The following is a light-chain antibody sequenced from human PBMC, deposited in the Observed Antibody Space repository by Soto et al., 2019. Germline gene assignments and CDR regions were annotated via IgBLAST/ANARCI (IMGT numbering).Light chain of an antibody. CDR2: YAS. J-gene: IGKJ3*01. Sequence: EMVMTQSPATLSVSPGERVTLSCRASDNVHRNLAWYQQKPGQGPSLLIYYASIRATGVPDRFTGSGSGTEFTLTISSLQSEDFGVYHCQHYSNWPPTFGPGTKVXIK. CDR3: QHYSNWPPT. CDR1: DNVHRN. V-gene: IGKV3-15*01.